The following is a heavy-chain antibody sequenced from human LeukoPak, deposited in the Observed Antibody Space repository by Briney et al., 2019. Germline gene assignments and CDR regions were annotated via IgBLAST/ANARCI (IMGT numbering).Heavy chain of an antibody. Sequence: SETLSLTCAVSGGSISSGGYSWSWIRQPPGKGLEWIGYIYYSGSTYYNPSLKSRVTISVDTSKNQFSLKLSSVTAADTAVYYCARHRGPKYQLLGVMRGYYYFDYWGQGTLVTVSS. V-gene: IGHV4-30-4*07. D-gene: IGHD2-2*01. J-gene: IGHJ4*02. CDR2: IYYSGST. CDR3: ARHRGPKYQLLGVMRGYYYFDY. CDR1: GGSISSGGYS.